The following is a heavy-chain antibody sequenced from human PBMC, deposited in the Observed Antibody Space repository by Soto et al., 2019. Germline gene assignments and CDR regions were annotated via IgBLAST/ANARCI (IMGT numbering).Heavy chain of an antibody. Sequence: QVQLVESGGGVVQPGRSLRLSCAASGFTFSSYGMHWVRQAPGKGLEWVAVISYDGSNKYYADSVKGRFTISRDNSKNTVYLEMNSLRAEDTAVYYCAKDRGYCTNGVCYPDYYYYGMDVWGQGTTVTVSS. D-gene: IGHD2-8*01. CDR3: AKDRGYCTNGVCYPDYYYYGMDV. CDR1: GFTFSSYG. J-gene: IGHJ6*02. CDR2: ISYDGSNK. V-gene: IGHV3-30*18.